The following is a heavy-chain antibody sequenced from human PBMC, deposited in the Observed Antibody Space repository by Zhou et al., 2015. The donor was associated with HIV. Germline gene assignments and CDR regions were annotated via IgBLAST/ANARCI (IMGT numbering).Heavy chain of an antibody. D-gene: IGHD4-17*01. J-gene: IGHJ4*02. CDR1: GGTFSSYA. CDR3: AKLTTVTTGRDGTDRDY. CDR2: IIPIFGTA. Sequence: QVQLVQSGAEVKKPGSSVKVSCKASGGTFSSYAISWVRQAPGQGLEWMGGIIPIFGTANYAQKFQGRVTITADESTSTAYMELSSLRSEDTAVYYCAKLTTVTTGRDGTDRDYWGQGTLVTVSS. V-gene: IGHV1-69*12.